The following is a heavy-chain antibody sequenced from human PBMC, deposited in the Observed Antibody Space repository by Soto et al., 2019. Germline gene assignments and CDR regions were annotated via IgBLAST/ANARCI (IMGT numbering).Heavy chain of an antibody. J-gene: IGHJ5*02. Sequence: XKVYCMASGYTXSGYQMYGVRQAPGQGLERMGWIYPNSGGTNYAQKFQGWATMTRYTSISTAYMELSRLRSDDTAVYYCARDRTPGLGNWFDPCGQGTLVTVSS. D-gene: IGHD2-8*02. V-gene: IGHV1-2*04. CDR3: ARDRTPGLGNWFDP. CDR2: IYPNSGGT. CDR1: GYTXSGYQ.